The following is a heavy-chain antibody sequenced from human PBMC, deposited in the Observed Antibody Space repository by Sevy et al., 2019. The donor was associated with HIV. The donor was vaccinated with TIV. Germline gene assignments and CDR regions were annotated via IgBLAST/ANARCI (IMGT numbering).Heavy chain of an antibody. Sequence: GGSLRLSCAASGFTFSSYKMNWVRQAPGKGLEWVSYISRSGSTIYYADSVKGRFTISRDNAKNSLYLQMNSLRAEDTAVYYCARVDTATAGYAFDIWGQGTMVTVSS. CDR3: ARVDTATAGYAFDI. J-gene: IGHJ3*02. CDR2: ISRSGSTI. D-gene: IGHD5-18*01. CDR1: GFTFSSYK. V-gene: IGHV3-48*03.